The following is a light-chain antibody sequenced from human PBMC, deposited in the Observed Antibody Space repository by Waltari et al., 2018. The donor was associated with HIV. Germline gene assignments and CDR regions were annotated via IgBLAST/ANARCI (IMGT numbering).Light chain of an antibody. CDR3: GTWDSSLSAEV. J-gene: IGLJ3*02. CDR1: SSNICNNY. V-gene: IGLV1-51*01. CDR2: YNN. Sequence: QSVLTQPLSVSAATGQKVTISCSGSSSNICNNYVSWYKQLPGTAPKLLIYYNNKRPSGIPDRFSGSKSGTSATLCITGLQTWDEADYYCGTWDSSLSAEVFGGLTKLTVL.